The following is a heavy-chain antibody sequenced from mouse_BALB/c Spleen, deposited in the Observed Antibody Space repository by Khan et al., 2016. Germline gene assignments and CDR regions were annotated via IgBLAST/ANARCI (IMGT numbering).Heavy chain of an antibody. CDR1: GFTFSTYG. Sequence: EVELVESGGGLVQPGGSLKLSCAAAGFTFSTYGMSWVRQTPDKRLEWVATVDSYAGGTYYTDSVKGRFTISRDNAKNTLYLQMGSLKSEDTAMYFCARDGYGNHFDYWGQGTTLTVSS. D-gene: IGHD2-10*02. CDR2: VDSYAGGT. CDR3: ARDGYGNHFDY. V-gene: IGHV5-6-3*01. J-gene: IGHJ2*01.